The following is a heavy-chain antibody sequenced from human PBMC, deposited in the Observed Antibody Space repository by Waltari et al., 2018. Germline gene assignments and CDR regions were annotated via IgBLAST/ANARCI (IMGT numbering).Heavy chain of an antibody. CDR3: AREAWDAYDY. Sequence: QVQLQESGPGLVKPSETLSLTCTASGGSISSYYWSWIRQPPGKGLEWIGYIYYSGSTNYNPSLKSRVTISVDTSKNQFSLKLSSVTAADTAVYYCAREAWDAYDYWGQGTLVTVSS. CDR1: GGSISSYY. V-gene: IGHV4-59*01. D-gene: IGHD1-26*01. CDR2: IYYSGST. J-gene: IGHJ4*02.